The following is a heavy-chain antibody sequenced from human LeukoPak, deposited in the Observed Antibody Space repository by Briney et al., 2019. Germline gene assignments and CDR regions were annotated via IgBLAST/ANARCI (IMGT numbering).Heavy chain of an antibody. V-gene: IGHV4-59*01. J-gene: IGHJ4*02. Sequence: SETLSLTCTVSGGSISSYYWSWIRQPPGKGLEWIGYISYSGSTKYNPSLKSRVTISVDTSKNQFSLKLSSVTAADTAVYYCARVYYDILTGYPVYYFDYWGQGTLVTVSS. CDR3: ARVYYDILTGYPVYYFDY. CDR1: GGSISSYY. D-gene: IGHD3-9*01. CDR2: ISYSGST.